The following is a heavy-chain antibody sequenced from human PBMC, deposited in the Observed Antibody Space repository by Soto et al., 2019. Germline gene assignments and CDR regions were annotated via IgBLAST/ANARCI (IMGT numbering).Heavy chain of an antibody. CDR3: SGGRWWYFDL. D-gene: IGHD2-15*01. CDR1: GFTFSSYA. Sequence: EVQLLESGGGLVQPGGSLRLSCAASGFTFSSYAMSWVRQAPGKGLEWVSAISGRGGSTYYADSVKGRFTISRDNSKNTRYLQMSSLRADDTAVYYCSGGRWWYFDLWGRGTLVTVSS. V-gene: IGHV3-23*01. J-gene: IGHJ2*01. CDR2: ISGRGGST.